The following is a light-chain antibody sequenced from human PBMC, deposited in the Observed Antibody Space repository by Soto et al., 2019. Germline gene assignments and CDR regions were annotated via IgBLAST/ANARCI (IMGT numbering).Light chain of an antibody. V-gene: IGKV1-5*01. Sequence: DTQMTQSPSTLSASLGDRVTLSCRASQSIGSWLAWYQQKPGKAPKLLIYEASILETGVPSRFSGSGSGTEFTLTISSLQPDDSATYYCQQDNSYPHTFGEGTKVDIK. J-gene: IGKJ4*02. CDR3: QQDNSYPHT. CDR2: EAS. CDR1: QSIGSW.